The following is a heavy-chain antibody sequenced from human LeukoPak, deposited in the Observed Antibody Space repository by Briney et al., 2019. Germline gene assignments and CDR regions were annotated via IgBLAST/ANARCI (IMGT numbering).Heavy chain of an antibody. CDR3: ARDLSGSYCYGMDV. J-gene: IGHJ6*02. D-gene: IGHD1-26*01. Sequence: PGGSLRLSCEASGFTFSSHGMNWVRQAPGKGLEWVSYISSRSSTIYHADSVKGRFAISGDNAKNSVYLQMNSLRDEDTAVYYCARDLSGSYCYGMDVWGQGTTVTVSS. V-gene: IGHV3-48*02. CDR1: GFTFSSHG. CDR2: ISSRSSTI.